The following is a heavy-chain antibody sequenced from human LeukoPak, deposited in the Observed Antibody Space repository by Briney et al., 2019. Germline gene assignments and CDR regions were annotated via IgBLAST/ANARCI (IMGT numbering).Heavy chain of an antibody. CDR1: GGSISSSNW. CDR3: ASERKQWLPIDY. V-gene: IGHV4-4*02. J-gene: IGHJ4*02. D-gene: IGHD6-19*01. Sequence: SETLSLTCAVSGGSISSSNWWSWVRQPPGKGLEWIGEIYHSGSTNYNPSLKSRVTISVDKSKNQFSLKLSSVTAADTAVYYCASERKQWLPIDYWGQGTLVTVSS. CDR2: IYHSGST.